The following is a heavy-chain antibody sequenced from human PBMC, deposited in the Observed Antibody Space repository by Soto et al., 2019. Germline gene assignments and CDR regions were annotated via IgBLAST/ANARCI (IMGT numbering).Heavy chain of an antibody. CDR3: AKASSSWYTVDVI. CDR1: GFTFSSYA. J-gene: IGHJ3*02. CDR2: ISGSGGST. V-gene: IGHV3-23*01. D-gene: IGHD6-13*01. Sequence: EVQLLESGGGLVQPGGSLRLSCAASGFTFSSYAMSWVRQAPEKGLEWVSAISGSGGSTYYADSVKGRFTISRDNSKNTLYLQMNSRRAEDTAVYYCAKASSSWYTVDVIWGQGTMVTVSS.